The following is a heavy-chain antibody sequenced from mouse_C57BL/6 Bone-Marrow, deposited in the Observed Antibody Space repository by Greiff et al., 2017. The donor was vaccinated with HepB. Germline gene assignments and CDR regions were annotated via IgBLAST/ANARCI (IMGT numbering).Heavy chain of an antibody. Sequence: QVQLQQSGAELVKPGASVKMSCKASGYTFTSYWITWVKQRPGQGLEWIGDIYPGSGSTNYNEKFKSKATLTVDTSSSTAYMQLSSLTSEDSAVYYCARWDGYGEAMDYWGQGTSVTVSS. V-gene: IGHV1-55*01. J-gene: IGHJ4*01. CDR3: ARWDGYGEAMDY. D-gene: IGHD2-2*01. CDR1: GYTFTSYW. CDR2: IYPGSGST.